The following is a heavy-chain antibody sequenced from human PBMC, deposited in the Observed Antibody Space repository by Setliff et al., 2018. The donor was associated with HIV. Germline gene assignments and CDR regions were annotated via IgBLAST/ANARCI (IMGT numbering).Heavy chain of an antibody. Sequence: PSETLSLTCAVYGGSFSDNYWSWIRQSPGKGLEWIGEINHSGRTKYSPSLRSRVSISVDTSKNQFSLKLSSVTAADTAVYYCARDANSGSYLGTYYYGMDVWGQGTTVTVSS. D-gene: IGHD1-26*01. CDR1: GGSFSDNY. J-gene: IGHJ6*02. V-gene: IGHV4-34*01. CDR2: INHSGRT. CDR3: ARDANSGSYLGTYYYGMDV.